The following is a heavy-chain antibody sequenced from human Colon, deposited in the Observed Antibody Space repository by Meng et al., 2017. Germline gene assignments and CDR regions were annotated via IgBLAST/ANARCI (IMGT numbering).Heavy chain of an antibody. CDR1: GGSFSGYA. CDR3: ARSVRLGVAGKSGAY. D-gene: IGHD6-19*01. V-gene: IGHV4-34*01. Sequence: GQLQQWGAGLLKPSETLSLTCAVYGGSFSGYAWSWIRQPPGKGLEWIGEINHTGNTSYNPSLKSRLTISVDTSKNQFSLNLSSVTAADTALYYCARSVRLGVAGKSGAYWGQGTLVTVSS. CDR2: INHTGNT. J-gene: IGHJ4*02.